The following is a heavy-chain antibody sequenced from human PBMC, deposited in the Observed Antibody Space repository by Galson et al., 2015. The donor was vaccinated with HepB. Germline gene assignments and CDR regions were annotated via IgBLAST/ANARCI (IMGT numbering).Heavy chain of an antibody. V-gene: IGHV3-48*03. Sequence: SLRLSCAASGFSFDSYGRNWVRQAPGKGLEWISYVSVSGNISYYADSVKGRFTISRDNAKNSLFLQMDSLRVEDTAVYYCAQMVYWGQGVLVSVSS. CDR1: GFSFDSYG. D-gene: IGHD5-24*01. CDR2: VSVSGNIS. J-gene: IGHJ4*02. CDR3: AQMVY.